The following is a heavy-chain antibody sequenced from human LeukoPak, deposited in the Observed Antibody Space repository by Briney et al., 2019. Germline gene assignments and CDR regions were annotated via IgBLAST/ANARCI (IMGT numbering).Heavy chain of an antibody. D-gene: IGHD2-2*01. V-gene: IGHV4-4*07. CDR3: AREVAAAAMDF. CDR1: GGSISSYY. Sequence: SETLSLTCTVSGGSISSYYWSWIRQPAGKGLEWIGRIYTSGSTNYNPSLKSRVSISLDTSKSQFSLRLSSVTAADTAVYYCAREVAAAAMDFWGQGTLVTVSS. J-gene: IGHJ4*02. CDR2: IYTSGST.